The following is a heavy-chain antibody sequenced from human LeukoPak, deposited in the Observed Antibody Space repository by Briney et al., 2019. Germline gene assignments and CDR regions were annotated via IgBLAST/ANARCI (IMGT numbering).Heavy chain of an antibody. Sequence: ASVKVSCKASGYTFTSYGISWVRQAPGQGLEWMGWISAYNGNTNYAQKLQGRVTMTTDTSTSTAYMELRSLRPDDTAVYYCARDLPLVRGVTPDAIDPWGQGTLVTVSS. J-gene: IGHJ5*02. D-gene: IGHD3-10*01. CDR2: ISAYNGNT. CDR3: ARDLPLVRGVTPDAIDP. CDR1: GYTFTSYG. V-gene: IGHV1-18*01.